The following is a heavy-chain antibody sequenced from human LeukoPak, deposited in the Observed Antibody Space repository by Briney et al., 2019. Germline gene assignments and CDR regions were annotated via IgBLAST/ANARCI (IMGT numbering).Heavy chain of an antibody. V-gene: IGHV3-48*03. Sequence: PGGSLRLSCAASGFTFSSYEMNWVRQAPGKGLEWISYISSSGSTMYADSVKGRFTISRDNAKNSLYLQMNSLRAEDTGIYYCARHNGWYGYWGQGTLVTVSS. CDR3: ARHNGWYGY. D-gene: IGHD6-19*01. CDR2: ISSSGSTM. CDR1: GFTFSSYE. J-gene: IGHJ4*02.